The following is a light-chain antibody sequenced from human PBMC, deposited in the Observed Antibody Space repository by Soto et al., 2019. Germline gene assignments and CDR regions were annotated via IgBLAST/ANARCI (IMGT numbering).Light chain of an antibody. CDR3: SSYTGSTTLVI. V-gene: IGLV2-14*03. J-gene: IGLJ2*01. Sequence: QSALTQPASVSGSPGQSITISCTGTSSDFGGYNSVSWYQQHPGKAPKLMIYDVSNRPSGVSNRFSGSRSGNTASLTISGLQAEDEAHYYCSSYTGSTTLVIFGGGTKLTVL. CDR2: DVS. CDR1: SSDFGGYNS.